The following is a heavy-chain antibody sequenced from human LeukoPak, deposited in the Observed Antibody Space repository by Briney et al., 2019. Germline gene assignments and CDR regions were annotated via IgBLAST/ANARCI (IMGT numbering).Heavy chain of an antibody. CDR2: IIPIFGTA. CDR3: ARGSRLYDILTGYSWFDP. D-gene: IGHD3-9*01. V-gene: IGHV1-69*01. CDR1: GGTFSSYA. J-gene: IGHJ5*02. Sequence: SVKVSCKASGGTFSSYAISWVRQAPGQGLEWMGGIIPIFGTANYAQKFQGRVTITADESTSTAYMELSSLRSEDTAVYYCARGSRLYDILTGYSWFDPWGQGTLVTVSS.